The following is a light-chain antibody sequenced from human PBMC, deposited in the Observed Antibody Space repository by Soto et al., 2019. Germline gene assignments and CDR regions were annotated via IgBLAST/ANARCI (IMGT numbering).Light chain of an antibody. CDR1: QTISSF. Sequence: DIQMTQSPSSLSASVGDRVTITCRASQTISSFLNWCQQKPGKAPKLLIYAASSLQSGVPSRFSGSGSGTDFTLTISSLQPEDFATYYCQQSYSTPYTFGQGTKLEIK. V-gene: IGKV1-39*01. CDR3: QQSYSTPYT. CDR2: AAS. J-gene: IGKJ2*01.